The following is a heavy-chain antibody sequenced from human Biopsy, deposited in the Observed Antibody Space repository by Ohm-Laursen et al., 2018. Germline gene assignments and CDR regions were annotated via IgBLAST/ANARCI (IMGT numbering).Heavy chain of an antibody. CDR3: ARGRTGG. CDR1: TFTFSSDS. J-gene: IGHJ4*02. CDR2: ISGGSSPI. V-gene: IGHV3-48*01. Sequence: SLRLSCTASTFTFSSDSVNWVRQAPGKGLEWVSFISGGSSPIYYADSVKGRFTTSRDDAKNSLYLQMNSLRAEDTAVYYCARGRTGGWGQGTLVTVSS. D-gene: IGHD1/OR15-1a*01.